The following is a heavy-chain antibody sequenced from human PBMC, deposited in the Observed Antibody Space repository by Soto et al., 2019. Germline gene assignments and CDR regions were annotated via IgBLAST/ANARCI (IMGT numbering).Heavy chain of an antibody. D-gene: IGHD2-2*01. Sequence: GGSLRLSCAASGFTFSSYSMNWVRQAPGKGLEWVSYISSSSSTIYYADSVKGRFTISRDNAKNSLYLQMNSLRDEDTAVYYCARVGPAAPNYYYGMDVWGQGTTVTGSS. CDR2: ISSSSSTI. V-gene: IGHV3-48*02. J-gene: IGHJ6*02. CDR1: GFTFSSYS. CDR3: ARVGPAAPNYYYGMDV.